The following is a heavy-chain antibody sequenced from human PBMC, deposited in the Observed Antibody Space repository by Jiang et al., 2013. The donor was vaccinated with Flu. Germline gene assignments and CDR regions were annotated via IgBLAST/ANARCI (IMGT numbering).Heavy chain of an antibody. CDR3: ARRNDFDI. V-gene: IGHV4-59*08. Sequence: LIRQAPGEGLEWIGYISHTGDTSSNPSLTSRITIFRDTSKNQISLKLRSVTAADTAVYYCARRNDFDIWGQGTMVTVSS. CDR2: ISHTGDT. J-gene: IGHJ3*02.